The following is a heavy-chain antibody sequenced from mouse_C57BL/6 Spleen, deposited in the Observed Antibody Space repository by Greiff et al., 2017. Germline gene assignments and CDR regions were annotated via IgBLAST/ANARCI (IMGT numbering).Heavy chain of an antibody. CDR3: ARGGYSYYYAMDY. D-gene: IGHD2-3*01. V-gene: IGHV5-4*01. CDR1: GFTFSSYA. Sequence: DVQLVESGGGLVKPGGSLKLSCAASGFTFSSYAMSWVRQTPEKRLEWVATISDGGSYTYYPDNVKGRFTISRDNAKNNLYLQMSHLKSEDTAMYYCARGGYSYYYAMDYWGQGTSVTVSS. CDR2: ISDGGSYT. J-gene: IGHJ4*01.